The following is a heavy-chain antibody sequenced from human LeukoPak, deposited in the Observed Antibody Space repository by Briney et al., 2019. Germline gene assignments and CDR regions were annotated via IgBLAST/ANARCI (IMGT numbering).Heavy chain of an antibody. CDR1: GGSISSYY. J-gene: IGHJ2*01. D-gene: IGHD6-19*01. CDR3: ARTVAGLIWYFDL. CDR2: IYYSGST. V-gene: IGHV4-59*08. Sequence: PSETLSLTCTVSGGSISSYYWSWIRQPPGKGLEWIGYIYYSGSTNYNPSLKSRVTISVDTSKNQFSLKLSSVTAADTAVYYCARTVAGLIWYFDLWGRGTLVTVSS.